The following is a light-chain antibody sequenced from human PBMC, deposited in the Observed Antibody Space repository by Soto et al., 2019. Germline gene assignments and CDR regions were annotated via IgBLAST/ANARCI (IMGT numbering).Light chain of an antibody. CDR2: GAS. CDR3: QQYGNPPPNA. J-gene: IGKJ2*01. V-gene: IGKV3-20*01. CDR1: QSVSSSY. Sequence: EIVLTQSPGTLSLSQGERATLSCRASQSVSSSYLAWYQQKHGQAPRLLIHGASSRATGIPDRFSGSGSGTALTLTISSLEPEDFAVYFCQQYGNPPPNAFGQGTKGEIK.